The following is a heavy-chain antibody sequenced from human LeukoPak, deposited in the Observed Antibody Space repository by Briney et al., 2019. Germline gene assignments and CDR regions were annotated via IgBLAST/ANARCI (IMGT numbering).Heavy chain of an antibody. CDR3: ARDLYGGGNFDY. Sequence: GGSLRLSCAASGFTFSSYAMSWVRQAPGKGLEWVSYISSSGSTIYYADSMKGRFTISRDNAKNSLYLQMNSLRAEDTAVYYCARDLYGGGNFDYWGQGTLVTVSS. J-gene: IGHJ4*02. CDR2: ISSSGSTI. CDR1: GFTFSSYA. D-gene: IGHD4-23*01. V-gene: IGHV3-48*04.